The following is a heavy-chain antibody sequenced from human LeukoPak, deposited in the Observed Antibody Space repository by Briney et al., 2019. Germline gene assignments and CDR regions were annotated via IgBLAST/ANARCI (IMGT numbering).Heavy chain of an antibody. CDR3: AGGSSGYYAPFDY. CDR1: GYTFTSYF. CDR2: ISPSGGSA. V-gene: IGHV1-46*01. J-gene: IGHJ4*02. Sequence: ASVKVSCKASGYTFTSYFMHWVRQAPGQGLEWMGIISPSGGSATYAQKFQARVTLTKDTSTSTVYMELSSLGTEAKAVYYCAGGSSGYYAPFDYWGEGTLVTVSS. D-gene: IGHD3-22*01.